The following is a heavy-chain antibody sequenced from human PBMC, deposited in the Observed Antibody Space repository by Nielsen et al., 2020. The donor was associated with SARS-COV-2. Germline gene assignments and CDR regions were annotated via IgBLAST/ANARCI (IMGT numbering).Heavy chain of an antibody. Sequence: GESLKISCEASGFTFSSHPMNWVRQAPGKGLEWISYIGTSGTTIYYADSVKGRFTISRDNPNNSVFLQMNSLRAEDTAVYYCARDQILGGLVVIPLDHWGQGTRVIVPS. CDR1: GFTFSSHP. V-gene: IGHV3-48*01. CDR2: IGTSGTTI. D-gene: IGHD3-16*02. CDR3: ARDQILGGLVVIPLDH. J-gene: IGHJ4*02.